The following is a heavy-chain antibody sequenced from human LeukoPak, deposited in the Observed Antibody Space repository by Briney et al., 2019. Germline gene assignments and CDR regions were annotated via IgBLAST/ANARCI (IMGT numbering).Heavy chain of an antibody. CDR2: ISGSGGST. CDR3: AKDDYNYGSFDY. J-gene: IGHJ4*02. Sequence: GAPLRLSCAPSGYPFSSYAMSWVRQAPGKGLEWVSAISGSGGSTCYADSVKGRLTLSRDNSNNTLYLQMNRLRAEDTAVYYCAKDDYNYGSFDYCGQASLVTASS. D-gene: IGHD5-18*01. CDR1: GYPFSSYA. V-gene: IGHV3-23*01.